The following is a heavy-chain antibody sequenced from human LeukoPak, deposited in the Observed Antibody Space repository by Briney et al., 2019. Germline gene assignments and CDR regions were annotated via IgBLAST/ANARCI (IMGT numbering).Heavy chain of an antibody. CDR1: GGSISSGGYY. D-gene: IGHD3-22*01. V-gene: IGHV4-31*03. CDR3: ALQKADSSGYYYDAFDI. Sequence: SETLSLTCTVSGGSISSGGYYWSWIRQHPGKGLEWIGYVYYSGSTYYNPSLKSRVTISVDTSKNQFSLKLSSVTAADTAVYYCALQKADSSGYYYDAFDIWGQGTMVTVSS. J-gene: IGHJ3*02. CDR2: VYYSGST.